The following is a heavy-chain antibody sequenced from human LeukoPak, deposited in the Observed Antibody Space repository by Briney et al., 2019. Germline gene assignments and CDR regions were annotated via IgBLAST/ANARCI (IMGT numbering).Heavy chain of an antibody. J-gene: IGHJ4*02. CDR2: MYHSGST. CDR1: GGSISGYY. V-gene: IGHV4-34*01. D-gene: IGHD6-19*01. Sequence: SETLSLTCAVYGGSISGYYWTWIRQPPGKGLEWIGDMYHSGSTKYNPSLKSRVTILVDKSKNQFSLKLSCVTAADTAVYYCARLWLLNLDKWGQGTLVTVSS. CDR3: ARLWLLNLDK.